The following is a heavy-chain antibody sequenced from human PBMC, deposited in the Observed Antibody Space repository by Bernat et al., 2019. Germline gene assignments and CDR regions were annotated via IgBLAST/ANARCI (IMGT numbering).Heavy chain of an antibody. J-gene: IGHJ4*02. CDR3: AKDMRGYYRPSDY. CDR1: GFTFSFYA. CDR2: IGGGGGDI. Sequence: EVQLSESGGGLVQPGGSLRLSCEVSGFTFSFYAMNWVRQAPGKGLEWVSSIGGGGGDIYYPDSVRGRFTISRDNSKNTLYPQMNSLRAEDTAIYYCAKDMRGYYRPSDYWGQGTLVTVSS. V-gene: IGHV3-23*01. D-gene: IGHD3-22*01.